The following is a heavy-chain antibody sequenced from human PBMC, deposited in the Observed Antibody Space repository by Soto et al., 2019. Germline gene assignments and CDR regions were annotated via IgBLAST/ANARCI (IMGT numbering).Heavy chain of an antibody. CDR3: ARYSASGLYYYFGMDV. Sequence: SETLSLTCAVSGDSISSSNWWTWVRQPPGKGLEWIGDIYHTGITNIVDKSKNQFSLKLTSVTAADTAVYYCARYSASGLYYYFGMDVWGQGTTVTVSS. CDR2: IYHTGIT. CDR1: GDSISSSNW. D-gene: IGHD6-13*01. J-gene: IGHJ6*02. V-gene: IGHV4-4*02.